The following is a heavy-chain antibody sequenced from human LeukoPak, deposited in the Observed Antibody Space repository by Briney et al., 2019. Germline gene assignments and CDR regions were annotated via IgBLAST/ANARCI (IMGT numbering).Heavy chain of an antibody. CDR2: IYYSGST. V-gene: IGHV4-31*03. J-gene: IGHJ3*02. CDR3: ARDGCGGDCYALSGRGAFDI. CDR1: GGSISSSTHY. Sequence: SETLSLTCTVSGGSISSSTHYWSWIRQHPGKGLEWIGYIYYSGSTYYNPSLKSRVTISVDTSKNQFSLKLSSVTAADTAVYYCARDGCGGDCYALSGRGAFDIWGQGTMVTVSS. D-gene: IGHD2-21*02.